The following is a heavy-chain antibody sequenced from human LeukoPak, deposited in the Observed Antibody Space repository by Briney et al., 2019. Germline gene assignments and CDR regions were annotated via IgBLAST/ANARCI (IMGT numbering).Heavy chain of an antibody. V-gene: IGHV3-23*01. Sequence: GGSLRLSCAASGFTFSSYSMNWVRQAPGKGLEWVSAISGSGGSTYYADSVKGRFTISRDNSKNTLYLQMNSLRAEDTAVYYCARCSGYSYGLVDYWGQGTLVTVSS. CDR3: ARCSGYSYGLVDY. CDR1: GFTFSSYS. J-gene: IGHJ4*02. CDR2: ISGSGGST. D-gene: IGHD5-18*01.